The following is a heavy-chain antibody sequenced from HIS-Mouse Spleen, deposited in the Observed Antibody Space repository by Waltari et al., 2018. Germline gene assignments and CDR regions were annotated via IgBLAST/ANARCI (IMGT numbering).Heavy chain of an antibody. CDR1: GGSISSSSYY. V-gene: IGHV4-39*07. CDR2: IYYSGST. D-gene: IGHD6-13*01. CDR3: AREIPYSSSWYDWYFDL. J-gene: IGHJ2*01. Sequence: QLQLQESGPGLVKPSETLSLTCTVSGGSISSSSYYWGWIRQPPGKGLEWIGSIYYSGSTYYNPPLKLRVTISVDTSKNQSSLKLSSVTAADTAVYYCAREIPYSSSWYDWYFDLWGRGTLVTVSS.